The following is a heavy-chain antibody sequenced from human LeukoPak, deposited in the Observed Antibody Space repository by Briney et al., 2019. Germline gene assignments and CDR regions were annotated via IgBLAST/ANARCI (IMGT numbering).Heavy chain of an antibody. Sequence: PGGSLRLSCAASGFTFSSYAMSWVRQAPGKGLEWVSAISGGGGSTYYADSVKGRFTISRDNSKNTLYLQMNSLRAEDTAVYYCARDVYIAAAGSFDYWGQGTLVTVSS. D-gene: IGHD6-13*01. CDR2: ISGGGGST. V-gene: IGHV3-23*01. CDR1: GFTFSSYA. J-gene: IGHJ4*02. CDR3: ARDVYIAAAGSFDY.